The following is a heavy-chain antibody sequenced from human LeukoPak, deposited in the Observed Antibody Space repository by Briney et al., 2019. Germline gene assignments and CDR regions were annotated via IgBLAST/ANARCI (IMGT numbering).Heavy chain of an antibody. CDR3: ARGAYSGAYMDV. J-gene: IGHJ6*03. CDR2: LYSGGST. D-gene: IGHD2-15*01. Sequence: GGSLRLSCAASGFTFSSYWMSWVRQALGKGLEWVSVLYSGGSTYYADSVKGRFTISRDNSKNTLYLQMNSLRAEDTAVYFCARGAYSGAYMDVWGKGTTVTISS. V-gene: IGHV3-66*01. CDR1: GFTFSSYW.